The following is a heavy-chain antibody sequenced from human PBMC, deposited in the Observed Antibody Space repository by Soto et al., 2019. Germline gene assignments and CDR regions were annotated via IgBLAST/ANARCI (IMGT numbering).Heavy chain of an antibody. CDR1: GYTFTSYD. V-gene: IGHV1-8*01. CDR3: ARAFSLGTVTTQEGGIERYYYYYYYMDV. J-gene: IGHJ6*03. CDR2: MNPNSGNT. D-gene: IGHD4-17*01. Sequence: GASVKVSCKASGYTFTSYDINWVRQATGQGLEWMRWMNPNSGNTGYAQKFQGRVTMTRNTSISTAYMELSSLRSEDTAVYYCARAFSLGTVTTQEGGIERYYYYYYYMDVWGKGTTVTVSS.